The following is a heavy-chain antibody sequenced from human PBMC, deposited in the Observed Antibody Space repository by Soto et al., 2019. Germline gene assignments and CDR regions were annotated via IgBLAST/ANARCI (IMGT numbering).Heavy chain of an antibody. CDR1: GFTFSSYG. V-gene: IGHV3-NL1*01. CDR3: LVWEPPLDF. D-gene: IGHD1-26*01. Sequence: GVSLSLSCAASGFTFSSYGMHWVRQAPGKGLEWVSALFAGGRAYYADSVKGRFTISRDNSRNTLDLQMNSLRVEDTAVYYCLVWEPPLDFWGQGIQVTVSS. CDR2: LFAGGRA. J-gene: IGHJ4*02.